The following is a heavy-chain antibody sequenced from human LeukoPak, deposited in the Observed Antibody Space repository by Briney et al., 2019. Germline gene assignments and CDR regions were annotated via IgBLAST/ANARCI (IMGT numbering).Heavy chain of an antibody. CDR3: ARGRGSGSRQLVY. CDR2: MNPNSGNT. CDR1: GYTFTGYY. D-gene: IGHD1-26*01. Sequence: ASVKVSCKASGYTFTGYYMHWVRQAPGQGLEWMGWMNPNSGNTGYAQKFQGRVTLTRNTSISTAYMELSSLRSEDTAVYYCARGRGSGSRQLVYWGQGTLVTVSS. J-gene: IGHJ4*02. V-gene: IGHV1-8*02.